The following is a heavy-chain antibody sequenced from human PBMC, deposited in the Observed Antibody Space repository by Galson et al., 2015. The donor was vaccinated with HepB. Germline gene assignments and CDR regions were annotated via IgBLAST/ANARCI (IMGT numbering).Heavy chain of an antibody. D-gene: IGHD5-24*01. CDR3: ARSRDGYNSFTQY. V-gene: IGHV3-48*02. Sequence: SLRLSCAASGFTFRSYSMNWVRQAPGKGLEWVSYISSSSSTIYYADSVKGRFTISRDNAKNSLYLQMNSLRDEDTAVYYCARSRDGYNSFTQYWGQGTLVTVSS. CDR2: ISSSSSTI. CDR1: GFTFRSYS. J-gene: IGHJ4*02.